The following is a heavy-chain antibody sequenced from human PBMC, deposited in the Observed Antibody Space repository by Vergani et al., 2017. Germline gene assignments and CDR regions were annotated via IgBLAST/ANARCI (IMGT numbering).Heavy chain of an antibody. Sequence: QVQLQESGPGLVKPSETLSLTCTVSGGSISSYYWSWIWQPPGQGLEWSVYIYYSGSTNYNPSLKSRVTISVDTSKSQFSLKLSSVTAADTAVYYCARKGSSSWYGDWFDPWGQGTLVTVSS. CDR1: GGSISSYY. CDR2: IYYSGST. J-gene: IGHJ5*02. D-gene: IGHD6-13*01. CDR3: ARKGSSSWYGDWFDP. V-gene: IGHV4-59*01.